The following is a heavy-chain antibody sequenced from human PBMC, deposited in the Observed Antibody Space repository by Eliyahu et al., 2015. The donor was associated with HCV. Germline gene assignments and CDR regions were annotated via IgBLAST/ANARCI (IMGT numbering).Heavy chain of an antibody. CDR2: INHSGST. D-gene: IGHD1-26*01. Sequence: QVQLQQWGAGLLKPSEXLSLTCAVYGGSFSGYYWSWIRQPPGKGLEWIGEINHSGSTNYNPSLKSRVTISVDTSKNQFSLKLSSVTAADTAVYYCARGGGFEYWGQGTLVTVSS. CDR1: GGSFSGYY. V-gene: IGHV4-34*01. J-gene: IGHJ4*02. CDR3: ARGGGFEY.